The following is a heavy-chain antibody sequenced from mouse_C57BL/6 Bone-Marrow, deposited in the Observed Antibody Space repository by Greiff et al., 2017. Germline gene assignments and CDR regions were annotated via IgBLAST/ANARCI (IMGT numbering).Heavy chain of an antibody. J-gene: IGHJ3*01. CDR3: ALSRGFAL. D-gene: IGHD6-5*01. V-gene: IGHV1-69*01. CDR2: IDPSDSYT. CDR1: GYTFTSYW. Sequence: QVQLQQPGAELVMPGASVKLSCKASGYTFTSYWMHWVKQRPGQGLEWIGEIDPSDSYTNYNQKFKGKSTLTVAKSSSTAYLQLSSLTSDDSAVXYSALSRGFALRGPGTLVPVS.